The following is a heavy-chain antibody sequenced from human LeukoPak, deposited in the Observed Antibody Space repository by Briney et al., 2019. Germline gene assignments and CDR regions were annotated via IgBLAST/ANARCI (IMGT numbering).Heavy chain of an antibody. J-gene: IGHJ3*02. CDR1: GFTFSSYG. V-gene: IGHV3-23*01. D-gene: IGHD5-12*01. Sequence: PGGSLRLSCAASGFTFSSYGMSWVRQAPGKGLEWVSAISGSGGSTYYADSVKGRVTISRDNSKNTLYLQMNSLRAEDTAVYYCAKDGHGSGYHDAFDIWGQGTMVTVSS. CDR2: ISGSGGST. CDR3: AKDGHGSGYHDAFDI.